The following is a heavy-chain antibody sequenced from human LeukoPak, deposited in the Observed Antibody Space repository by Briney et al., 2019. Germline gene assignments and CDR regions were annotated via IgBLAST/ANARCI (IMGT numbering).Heavy chain of an antibody. V-gene: IGHV3-23*01. J-gene: IGHJ4*02. Sequence: GGSLRLSCAASGFTFSSYAMSWVRQAPGKGLEWVSAISGSGGSTYYADSVKGRFTISRDNSKNTVYLQMNSLRAEDTAVYYCAKDQISMTTVTTLQFDYWGQGTLVTVSS. D-gene: IGHD4-17*01. CDR3: AKDQISMTTVTTLQFDY. CDR2: ISGSGGST. CDR1: GFTFSSYA.